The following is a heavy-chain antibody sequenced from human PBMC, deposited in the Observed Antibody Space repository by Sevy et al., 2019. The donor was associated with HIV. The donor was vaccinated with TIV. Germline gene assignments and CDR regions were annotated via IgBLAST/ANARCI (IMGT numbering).Heavy chain of an antibody. D-gene: IGHD6-13*01. CDR2: ISNSGSYI. CDR3: ASEKEQLVLWPYYGMDV. CDR1: GLRFSNYN. J-gene: IGHJ6*02. V-gene: IGHV3-21*01. Sequence: GGSQRLSCAASGLRFSNYNMNWVRQAPGQGLEWVACISNSGSYIYYVDSVKGRFTISRDNAKNSLYLQMNSLRAEDTAVYYCASEKEQLVLWPYYGMDVWGQGTTVTVSS.